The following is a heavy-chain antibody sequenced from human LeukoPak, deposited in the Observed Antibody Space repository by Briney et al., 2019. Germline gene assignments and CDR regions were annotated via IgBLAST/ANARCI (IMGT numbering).Heavy chain of an antibody. CDR1: GYTFTTYY. Sequence: ASVKVSCKASGYTFTTYYIHWVRQAPGQGLKWMGIISPSGGSTSYAQKFQGRVTMTRDTSTSTVYMELSSLRSEDTAVYYCTRTYYYDSSGYYYGRDAFDIWGQGTMVTVSS. V-gene: IGHV1-46*01. CDR3: TRTYYYDSSGYYYGRDAFDI. J-gene: IGHJ3*02. D-gene: IGHD3-22*01. CDR2: ISPSGGST.